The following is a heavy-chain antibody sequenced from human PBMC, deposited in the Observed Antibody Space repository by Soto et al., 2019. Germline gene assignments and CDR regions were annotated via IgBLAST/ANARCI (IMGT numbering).Heavy chain of an antibody. CDR3: ARMKLARLDL. CDR2: ISADSGNS. V-gene: IGHV1-3*01. Sequence: QVQLVQSGAEVKKPGASVKVSCKASGYTLTRFALHWVRQAPGQRLEWKGWISADSGNSQYSQKFQGRVTITRDTSASTAYMELSSLISEDTAVYYCARMKLARLDLWGQGTLVTVSS. J-gene: IGHJ4*02. CDR1: GYTLTRFA.